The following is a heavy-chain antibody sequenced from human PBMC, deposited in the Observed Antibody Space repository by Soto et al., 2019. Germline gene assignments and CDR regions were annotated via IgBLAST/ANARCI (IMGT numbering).Heavy chain of an antibody. Sequence: ASVKVSCKASGYTFTSYDINWVRQATGQGLKMMRWMNPNSGNTGYAQKFQGRVTMTRNTSISTAYMELSSLRSEDTAVYYCAREGGQLKLRSTAYYYYMDVWGKGTTVTVSS. J-gene: IGHJ6*03. V-gene: IGHV1-8*01. D-gene: IGHD1-7*01. CDR1: GYTFTSYD. CDR3: AREGGQLKLRSTAYYYYMDV. CDR2: MNPNSGNT.